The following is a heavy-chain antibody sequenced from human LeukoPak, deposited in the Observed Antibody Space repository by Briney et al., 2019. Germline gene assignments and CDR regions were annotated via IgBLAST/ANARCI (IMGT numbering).Heavy chain of an antibody. V-gene: IGHV3-23*01. Sequence: GGSLRLSCAASAFTCTTHAMSWVRQAPGNGLEWVSGIRGSGGSTYYTDSVKGRFTISRDNSKNTLDLQMNSLRAEDTAVYYCATANYYDSSGYVYFQHWGQGTLVTVSS. CDR3: ATANYYDSSGYVYFQH. D-gene: IGHD3-22*01. CDR2: IRGSGGST. CDR1: AFTCTTHA. J-gene: IGHJ1*01.